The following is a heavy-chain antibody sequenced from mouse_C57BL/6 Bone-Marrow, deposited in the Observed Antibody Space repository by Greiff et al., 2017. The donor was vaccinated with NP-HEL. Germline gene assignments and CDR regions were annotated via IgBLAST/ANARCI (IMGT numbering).Heavy chain of an antibody. V-gene: IGHV1-72*01. CDR3: ARNRYYGSSFHFDY. CDR1: GYTFTSYW. J-gene: IGHJ2*01. D-gene: IGHD1-1*01. Sequence: VQLQQPGAELVKPGASVKLSCKASGYTFTSYWMHWVKQRPGRGLEWIGRIDPNSGGTKYNEKFKSKATLTVDKPSSTAYMQLSSLTSEDSAVYYCARNRYYGSSFHFDYWGQGTTLTVSS. CDR2: IDPNSGGT.